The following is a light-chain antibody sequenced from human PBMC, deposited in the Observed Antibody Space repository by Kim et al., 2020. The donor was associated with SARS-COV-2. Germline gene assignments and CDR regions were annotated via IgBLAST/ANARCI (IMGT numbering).Light chain of an antibody. CDR2: RSN. CDR1: IDNVGTEG. Sequence: AQPTCTGNIDNVGTEGASWLQQHQVHPPQLLSYRSNNRPSGISARFSSSRSGLAASLTITGLQPEVEADYYCSSWDRSLAAWVFGGGTHVTVL. V-gene: IGLV10-54*04. CDR3: SSWDRSLAAWV. J-gene: IGLJ3*02.